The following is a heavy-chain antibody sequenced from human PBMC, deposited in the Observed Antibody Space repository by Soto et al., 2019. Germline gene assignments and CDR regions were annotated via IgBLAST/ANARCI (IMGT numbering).Heavy chain of an antibody. J-gene: IGHJ4*02. CDR2: FDYSGST. V-gene: IGHV4-39*01. D-gene: IGHD5-12*01. CDR3: ARHRGGSGVNFDY. Sequence: SETLSLTCTVSGGSISSSSYYWDWIRQPPGKGLEWIGSFDYSGSTYYNPPLKSRVTISVDTSKNQFSLKLSSVTAADTAVFYCARHRGGSGVNFDYWGQGTLVTVSS. CDR1: GGSISSSSYY.